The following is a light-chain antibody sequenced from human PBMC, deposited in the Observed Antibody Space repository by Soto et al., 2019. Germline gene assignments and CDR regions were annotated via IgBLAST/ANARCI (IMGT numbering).Light chain of an antibody. J-gene: IGLJ2*01. V-gene: IGLV2-23*01. CDR1: SSDVGSYNL. Sequence: QSALTQPASVSGSPGQSITISCTGTSSDVGSYNLVSWYQQHPGKAPKLMIYEGSKRPSGVSNRFSGSKSGNTASLTISGLQAEDEADYYCCSYAGPHVVFGGGTQLTVL. CDR2: EGS. CDR3: CSYAGPHVV.